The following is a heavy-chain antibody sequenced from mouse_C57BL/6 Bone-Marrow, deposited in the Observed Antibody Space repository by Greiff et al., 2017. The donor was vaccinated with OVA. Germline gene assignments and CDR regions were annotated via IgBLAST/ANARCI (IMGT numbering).Heavy chain of an antibody. V-gene: IGHV3-6*01. CDR1: GYSITSGYY. J-gene: IGHJ3*01. D-gene: IGHD2-4*01. CDR3: ARGIYYDYDGFAY. Sequence: DVHLVESGPGLVKPSQSLSLTCSVTGYSITSGYYWNWIRQFPGNKLEWMGYISYDGSNNYNPSLKNRISITRDTSKNQFFLKLNSVTTEDTATYYCARGIYYDYDGFAYWGQGTLVTVSA. CDR2: ISYDGSN.